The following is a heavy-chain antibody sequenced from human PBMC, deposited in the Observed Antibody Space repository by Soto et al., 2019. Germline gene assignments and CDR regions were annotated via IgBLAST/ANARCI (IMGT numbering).Heavy chain of an antibody. Sequence: QVQLQESGPGLVKPSETLSLTCTVSGGSISSDYWSWIRQPPGKGLEWIWYIYYSGSTDYHPSLKIRVTISVDKSKNEFSLTLSSVTAADTAVYYCARTIAATGYYYYYYRDVWGKGTTVAVSS. J-gene: IGHJ6*03. CDR1: GGSISSDY. V-gene: IGHV4-59*01. D-gene: IGHD6-13*01. CDR3: ARTIAATGYYYYYYRDV. CDR2: IYYSGST.